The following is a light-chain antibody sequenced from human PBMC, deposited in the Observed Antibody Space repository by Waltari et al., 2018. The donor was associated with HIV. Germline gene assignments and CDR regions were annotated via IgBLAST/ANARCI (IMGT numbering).Light chain of an antibody. CDR1: SSYVDTF. CDR2: DVN. J-gene: IGLJ1*01. Sequence: QSVLTQPHSVSGSPGQSLTISCAGTSSYVDTFVSWYQQHPGKAPQVIIYDVNNRPSGVPDRFSGSKSGNTAFLTISGLQAEDEAEYHCCSHAGNFIFAFGTGTKVTVL. V-gene: IGLV2-11*01. CDR3: CSHAGNFIFA.